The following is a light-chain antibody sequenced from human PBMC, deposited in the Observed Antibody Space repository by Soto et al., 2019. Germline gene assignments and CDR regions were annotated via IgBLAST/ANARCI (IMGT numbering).Light chain of an antibody. Sequence: ENALTKSPGTLSLPPRERATLSCRASQSISSSHLARYQQKSGQTPRLLIYHASNRATGIPDRFSGSGSGTDFTLTISRLEPEDFAVYYCQQYGDSLLTFGGGTKVEIK. CDR1: QSISSSH. CDR3: QQYGDSLLT. CDR2: HAS. V-gene: IGKV3-20*01. J-gene: IGKJ4*01.